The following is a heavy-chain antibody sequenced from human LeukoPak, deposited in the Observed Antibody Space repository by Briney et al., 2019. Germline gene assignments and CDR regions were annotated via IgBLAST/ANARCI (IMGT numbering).Heavy chain of an antibody. V-gene: IGHV5-51*01. D-gene: IGHD6-6*01. CDR1: GYSFTSYW. CDR3: ARQALVRTFDY. CDR2: IYPGDSDT. J-gene: IGHJ4*02. Sequence: GESLKISCKGSGYSFTSYWIAWARQMPGKGLEWMGIIYPGDSDTSYSPSFQGQVTISADKSISTAYLQWSSLKASDTAMYYCARQALVRTFDYWGQGTLVTVSS.